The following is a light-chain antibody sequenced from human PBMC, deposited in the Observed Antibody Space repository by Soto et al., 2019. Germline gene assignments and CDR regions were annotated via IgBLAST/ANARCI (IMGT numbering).Light chain of an antibody. V-gene: IGKV3-11*01. CDR3: QQRSNWPRT. CDR1: QSVSSY. J-gene: IGKJ1*01. CDR2: DAS. Sequence: IVLTQSPATLSLSPRERATLSCRASQSVSSYLAWYQQKPGQAPRLLIYDASNRATGIPARFSGSGSGTDFTLTISGLEPEDFAVYYCQQRSNWPRTFGQGTKVDIK.